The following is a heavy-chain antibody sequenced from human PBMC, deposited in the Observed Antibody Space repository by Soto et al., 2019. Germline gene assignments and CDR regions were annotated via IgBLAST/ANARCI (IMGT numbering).Heavy chain of an antibody. Sequence: GWSLRLSCEGSGFTFSSYSMNWVRQAPGKGLEWVSSISGSGGYIYYADSVKGRFTISRDNAKNSLYLQMTSLRDEDTALYYCARDRQSTPWYAADYWGQGSMVTVYS. CDR2: ISGSGGYI. CDR1: GFTFSSYS. V-gene: IGHV3-21*01. D-gene: IGHD6-13*01. J-gene: IGHJ4*02. CDR3: ARDRQSTPWYAADY.